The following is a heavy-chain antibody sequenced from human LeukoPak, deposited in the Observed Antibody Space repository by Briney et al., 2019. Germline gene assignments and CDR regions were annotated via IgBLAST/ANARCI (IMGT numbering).Heavy chain of an antibody. V-gene: IGHV1-8*01. Sequence: ASVTVSFTASGYTFTSYDINWVRQATGQGLEWMGWMNHNSGNTGYAQKFQGRVTMTRNTSISTAYMELSSLRSEDTAVYYCARGQRNHGSGSSPRKVFDYWGQGTLVTVSS. CDR1: GYTFTSYD. CDR2: MNHNSGNT. J-gene: IGHJ4*02. CDR3: ARGQRNHGSGSSPRKVFDY. D-gene: IGHD3-10*01.